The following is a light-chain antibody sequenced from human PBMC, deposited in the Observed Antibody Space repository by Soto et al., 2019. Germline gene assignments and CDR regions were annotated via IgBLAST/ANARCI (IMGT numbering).Light chain of an antibody. Sequence: DIQMTQYPSTLSGSVGDRFTITCRASQTIGSWLAWYQQKTGKAPKLLIYKASTLKSGVPSRFSGSGSGTEFTLTISSLQPDDFATYYCQHYNSYSEAFGQGTKVDI. CDR1: QTIGSW. CDR2: KAS. J-gene: IGKJ1*01. CDR3: QHYNSYSEA. V-gene: IGKV1-5*03.